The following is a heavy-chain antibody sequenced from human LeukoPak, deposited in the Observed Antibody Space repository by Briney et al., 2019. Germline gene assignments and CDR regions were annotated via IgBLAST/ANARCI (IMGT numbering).Heavy chain of an antibody. CDR3: ARGLQLGGGFDY. J-gene: IGHJ4*02. D-gene: IGHD5-24*01. CDR2: IYHSGST. V-gene: IGHV4-38-2*02. CDR1: GYSISSGYY. Sequence: SETLSLTCTVSGYSISSGYYWGWIRQPPGKGLEWIGSIYHSGSTYYNPSLKSRVTISVDTSKNQFSLKLSSVTAADAAVYYCARGLQLGGGFDYWGQGTLVTVSS.